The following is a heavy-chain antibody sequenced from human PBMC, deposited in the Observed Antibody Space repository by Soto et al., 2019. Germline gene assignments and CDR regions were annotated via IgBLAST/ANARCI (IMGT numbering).Heavy chain of an antibody. CDR2: IIPIFGTA. D-gene: IGHD2-15*01. CDR3: AARYCSGGSCYFVGLFDY. Sequence: SVKVSCRASGGTFSSYAISWVRQAPGQGLAWMGGIIPIFGTANYAQKFQGRVTITADESTSTAYMELSSLRSEDTAVYYCAARYCSGGSCYFVGLFDYWGQGTLVTVSS. V-gene: IGHV1-69*13. CDR1: GGTFSSYA. J-gene: IGHJ4*02.